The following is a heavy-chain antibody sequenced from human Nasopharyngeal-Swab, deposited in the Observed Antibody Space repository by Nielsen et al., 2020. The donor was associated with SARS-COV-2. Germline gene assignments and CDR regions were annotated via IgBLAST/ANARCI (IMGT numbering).Heavy chain of an antibody. Sequence: GESLKISCAASGFTFNKYNFNWVRQAPGKGLEWVSSISSSSSYIYYADSVKGRFTISRDNAKNSFSLQMNSLRAEDTAVYYRARDGLDYDFWSAYFMDVWGQGTTVTVSS. CDR2: ISSSSSYI. V-gene: IGHV3-21*01. CDR3: ARDGLDYDFWSAYFMDV. J-gene: IGHJ6*02. D-gene: IGHD3-3*01. CDR1: GFTFNKYN.